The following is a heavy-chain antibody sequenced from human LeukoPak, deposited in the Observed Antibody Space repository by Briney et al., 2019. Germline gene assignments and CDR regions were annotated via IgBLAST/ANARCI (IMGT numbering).Heavy chain of an antibody. CDR3: ASPRASQQWLVGRAAFDI. D-gene: IGHD6-19*01. CDR2: IKQDGSEK. J-gene: IGHJ3*02. Sequence: GGSLRLSCAASGFTFSSYWMSWVRQAPGKGLEWVANIKQDGSEKYYVDSVKGRFTISRDNAKNSLYLQMNSLRAEDTAVYYCASPRASQQWLVGRAAFDIWGQGTMVTVSS. V-gene: IGHV3-7*01. CDR1: GFTFSSYW.